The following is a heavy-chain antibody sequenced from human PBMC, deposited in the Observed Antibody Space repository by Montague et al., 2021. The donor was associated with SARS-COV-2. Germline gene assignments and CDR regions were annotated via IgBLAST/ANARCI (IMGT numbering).Heavy chain of an antibody. J-gene: IGHJ4*02. CDR1: GFSLSTSGMC. D-gene: IGHD3-9*01. V-gene: IGHV2-70*01. CDR2: IDWDDDK. CDR3: ARMMYDILTGYYIGFDY. Sequence: PPLVKPTQTLTLTCTFSGFSLSTSGMCVSWIRQPPGKALGWLALIDWDDDKYYSTSLKTRLTISKDTSKNQVVLTMTNMDPVDTATYYCARMMYDILTGYYIGFDYWGQGTLVTVSS.